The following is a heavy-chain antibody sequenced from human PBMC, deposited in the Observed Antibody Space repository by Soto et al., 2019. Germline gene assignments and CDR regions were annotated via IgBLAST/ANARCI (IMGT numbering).Heavy chain of an antibody. V-gene: IGHV1-69*01. Sequence: QVQLVQSGAEVKKPGSSVKVSCKASGGTFSSYAISWVRQAPGQGLEWMGGIIPIFGTANYAQKFQGRVTITADESTSTANMGLGSLRSEDTAVCYCAREAGPYRHAFDIWGQGTMVTVSS. CDR2: IIPIFGTA. J-gene: IGHJ3*02. CDR1: GGTFSSYA. D-gene: IGHD2-2*02. CDR3: AREAGPYRHAFDI.